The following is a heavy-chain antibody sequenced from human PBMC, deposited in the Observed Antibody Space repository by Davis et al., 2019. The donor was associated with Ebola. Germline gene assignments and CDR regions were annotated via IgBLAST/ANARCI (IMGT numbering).Heavy chain of an antibody. D-gene: IGHD5-24*01. V-gene: IGHV3-48*03. CDR2: ISSSGSTI. Sequence: GESLKISCAASGFTFSSYEMNWVRQAPGKGLEWVSYISSSGSTIYYADSVKGRFTISRDNAKNSLYLQMNSLRAEDTAVYYCAREGSKRWLQFLNWDQGTLVTVSS. CDR1: GFTFSSYE. J-gene: IGHJ4*02. CDR3: AREGSKRWLQFLN.